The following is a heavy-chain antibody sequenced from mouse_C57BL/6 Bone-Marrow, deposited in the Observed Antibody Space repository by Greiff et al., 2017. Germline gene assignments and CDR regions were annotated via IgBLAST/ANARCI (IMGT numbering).Heavy chain of an antibody. CDR3: TMGLRRCY. D-gene: IGHD2-2*01. CDR1: GFNIKDDY. V-gene: IGHV14-4*01. CDR2: IDPENGDT. J-gene: IGHJ2*02. Sequence: VQLQQSGAELVRPGASVKLSCTASGFNIKDDYMHWVKQRPEQGLEWIGWIDPENGDTEYASKFQGKATITADTSSNTAYLQLSSLTSEDTAVYYCTMGLRRCYWGQGTSLTVSS.